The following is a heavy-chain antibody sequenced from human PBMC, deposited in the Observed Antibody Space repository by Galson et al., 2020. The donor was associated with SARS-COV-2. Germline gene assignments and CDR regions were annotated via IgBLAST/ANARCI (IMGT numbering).Heavy chain of an antibody. Sequence: ASVKVSCKASGYTFTSNGISWMRQAPGQGLEWMGWNANYAQKFQGRVTMTTDTSTTTAYMELRGLRSDDTAVYYCARFSYRSGYPSFESWGQGTLVTVSS. D-gene: IGHD3-22*01. CDR3: ARFSYRSGYPSFES. V-gene: IGHV1-18*01. CDR1: GYTFTSNG. J-gene: IGHJ4*02.